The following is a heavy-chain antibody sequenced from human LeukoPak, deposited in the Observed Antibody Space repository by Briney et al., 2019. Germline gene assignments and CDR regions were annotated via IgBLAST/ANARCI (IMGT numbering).Heavy chain of an antibody. CDR3: ARDQASGWYRWFDP. J-gene: IGHJ5*02. CDR2: IYASGST. D-gene: IGHD6-19*01. CDR1: GGSISSGNYY. Sequence: SETQSLTCTVSGGSISSGNYYWNWIRQPAGKGLEWIGRIYASGSTNYNPSLKSRVTISVDTSKNQFSLKLSSVTAADTAVYYCARDQASGWYRWFDPWGQGTLVTVSS. V-gene: IGHV4-61*02.